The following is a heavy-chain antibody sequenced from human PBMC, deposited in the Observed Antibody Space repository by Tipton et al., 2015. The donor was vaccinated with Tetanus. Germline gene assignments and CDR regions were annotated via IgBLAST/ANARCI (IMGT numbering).Heavy chain of an antibody. CDR1: GGTISSSTYY. CDR3: ARWIAVTGTDFDF. V-gene: IGHV4-39*01. CDR2: IYESGDT. D-gene: IGHD6-19*01. J-gene: IGHJ4*02. Sequence: TLSLTCPVSGGTISSSTYYWAWIRQPPGKGLEWIGSIYESGDTYYNPSLKSRVTLFVDTSKNQFSLKLTSVTAADTAVYYCARWIAVTGTDFDFWGQGTLVTVSS.